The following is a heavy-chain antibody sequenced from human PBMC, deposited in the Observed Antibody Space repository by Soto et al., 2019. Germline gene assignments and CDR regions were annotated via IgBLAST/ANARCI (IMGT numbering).Heavy chain of an antibody. CDR2: MCYAGGS. Sequence: QLQLQESGPGLVKASETLSLTCSVSGGSITTSASCWGWVRQPPGKGLEWIGRMCYAGGSHYIPSYTPSLESSVIMSADTSKNQFSLSLTSVTAADTAVYYCARNQGGKMFEYWGQGSLVTVSS. D-gene: IGHD3-16*01. CDR3: ARNQGGKMFEY. CDR1: GGSITTSASC. V-gene: IGHV4-39*01. J-gene: IGHJ4*02.